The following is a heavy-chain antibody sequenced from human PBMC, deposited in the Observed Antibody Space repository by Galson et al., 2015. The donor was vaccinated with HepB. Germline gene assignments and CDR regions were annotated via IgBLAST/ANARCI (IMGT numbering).Heavy chain of an antibody. CDR2: MSYSGAST. V-gene: IGHV3-23*01. J-gene: IGHJ4*02. CDR1: GFTFGNYG. D-gene: IGHD1-20*01. CDR3: AKAITGTPPGDY. Sequence: SLRLSCATSGFTFGNYGMSWVRQAPGRGLEWVSAMSYSGASTYYADSVKGRFTISRDNSKNTLSLQVNSLRAEDTAIYYCAKAITGTPPGDYWGQGTLVTVSS.